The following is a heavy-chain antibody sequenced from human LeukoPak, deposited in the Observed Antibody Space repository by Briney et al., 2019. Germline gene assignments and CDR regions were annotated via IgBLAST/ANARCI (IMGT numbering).Heavy chain of an antibody. J-gene: IGHJ4*01. D-gene: IGHD6-13*01. CDR2: INQNGGET. CDR1: GFTFSDFW. CDR3: ARDGTAPGLYFDL. Sequence: GGSLRLSCAVSGFTFSDFWMNWVRRSPGKGLEWVASINQNGGETSYVDSVKGRFTISRDNPKNSLYLQMSSLRAKDTAVYYCARDGTAPGLYFDLWGQGTLVTVSS. V-gene: IGHV3-7*01.